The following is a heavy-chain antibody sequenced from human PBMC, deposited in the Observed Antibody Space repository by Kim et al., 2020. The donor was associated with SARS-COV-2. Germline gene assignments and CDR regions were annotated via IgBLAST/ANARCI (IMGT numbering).Heavy chain of an antibody. V-gene: IGHV3-30*18. Sequence: GGSLRLSCAASGFTFSDYGMHWVRQAPGKGLEWVAVISYDGSNKYYADSVKGRFTISRDNSKNTLYLQMNSLRAEDTAVYFCAKGDLGVNWGQGTLVTVSS. CDR3: AKGDLGVN. CDR1: GFTFSDYG. J-gene: IGHJ4*02. CDR2: ISYDGSNK. D-gene: IGHD3-3*01.